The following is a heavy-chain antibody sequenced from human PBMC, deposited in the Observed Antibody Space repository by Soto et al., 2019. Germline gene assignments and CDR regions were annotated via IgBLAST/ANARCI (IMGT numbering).Heavy chain of an antibody. CDR2: IYPSGST. CDR1: GGSISSGGYS. J-gene: IGHJ4*02. D-gene: IGHD5-12*01. V-gene: IGHV4-30-2*01. Sequence: QLQLQESGAGLVNPSQTLSLTCAVSGGSISSGGYSWSWIRQPPGKGLEWIGYIYPSGSTYYNPSLKSRVTISVDRSKNQFSLKLSSVTAADTAVYYCAAGGGLPRYYWGQGTLVTVSS. CDR3: AAGGGLPRYY.